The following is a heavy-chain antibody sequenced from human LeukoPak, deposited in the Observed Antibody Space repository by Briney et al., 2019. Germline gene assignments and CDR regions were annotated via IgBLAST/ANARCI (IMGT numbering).Heavy chain of an antibody. V-gene: IGHV3-33*03. CDR1: GFTFSSYG. Sequence: GRSLRLSCTASGFTFSSYGMHWVRQAPGKGLEWVALIWFDGSKKYYADSVEGRFTISRDNSKNTLHLQMNSLRAEDTAVYYCAKGAMPYYDGSGYSYFDYWGQGTPVTVSS. D-gene: IGHD3-22*01. CDR3: AKGAMPYYDGSGYSYFDY. J-gene: IGHJ4*02. CDR2: IWFDGSKK.